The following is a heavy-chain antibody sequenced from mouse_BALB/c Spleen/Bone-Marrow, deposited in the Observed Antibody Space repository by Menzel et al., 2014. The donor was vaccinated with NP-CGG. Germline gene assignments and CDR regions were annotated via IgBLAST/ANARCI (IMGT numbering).Heavy chain of an antibody. CDR3: AAYYRYLAWFAY. D-gene: IGHD2-14*01. Sequence: VQLKESGAELVKPGASVKLSCTASGFNIKDTYMHWVKQRPEQGLEWIGRIDPANGNTKYDPKFQGKATITADTSSNTAYLQPSSLTSEDTAVYYCAAYYRYLAWFAYWGQGTLVTVTA. CDR2: IDPANGNT. J-gene: IGHJ3*01. CDR1: GFNIKDTY. V-gene: IGHV14-3*02.